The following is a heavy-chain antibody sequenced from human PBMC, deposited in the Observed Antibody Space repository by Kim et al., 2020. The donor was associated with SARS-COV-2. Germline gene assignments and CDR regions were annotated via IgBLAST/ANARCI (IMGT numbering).Heavy chain of an antibody. CDR3: AKLDTYCGGDCYFPTRLDY. D-gene: IGHD2-21*02. CDR1: GFTFSSYA. Sequence: GGSLRLSCAASGFTFSSYAMTWVRQAPGKGLEWVSTISGSGGSTYYADSVKGRFTISRDNSKNTLYLQMNSLRAEDTAVYYCAKLDTYCGGDCYFPTRLDYWGQGTLVTVSS. CDR2: ISGSGGST. J-gene: IGHJ4*02. V-gene: IGHV3-23*01.